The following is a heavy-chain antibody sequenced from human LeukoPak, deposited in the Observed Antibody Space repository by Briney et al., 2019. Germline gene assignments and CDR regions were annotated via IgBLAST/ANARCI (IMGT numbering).Heavy chain of an antibody. D-gene: IGHD6-13*01. J-gene: IGHJ4*02. CDR2: IFYSGST. CDR3: ARVSSSWPHYYFDY. CDR1: GGSISSSTYY. Sequence: SETLSLTCTVSGGSISSSTYYWAWIRQPPGKGLEWVGNIFYSGSTYYNPSLKSRVTISVDTSMNQFSLKLTSVTAADTAVYYCARVSSSWPHYYFDYWGQGTLVTVSS. V-gene: IGHV4-39*07.